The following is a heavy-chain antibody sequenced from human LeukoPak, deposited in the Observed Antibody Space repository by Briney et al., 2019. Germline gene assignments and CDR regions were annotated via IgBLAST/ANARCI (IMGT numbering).Heavy chain of an antibody. CDR1: GCIFSSYA. CDR3: AKDRGNYYGRNFDY. Sequence: GGSLRLSCAASGCIFSSYAMSWVRQAPGKGLEWVSSISNSGGSTYYADSVKGRFTISRDNSKNTLYLQMNSLRAEDTAIYYCAKDRGNYYGRNFDYWGQGTLVTVSS. V-gene: IGHV3-23*01. D-gene: IGHD1-26*01. J-gene: IGHJ4*02. CDR2: ISNSGGST.